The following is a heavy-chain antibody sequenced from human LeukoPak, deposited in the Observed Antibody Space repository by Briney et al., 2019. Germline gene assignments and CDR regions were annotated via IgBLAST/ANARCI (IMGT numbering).Heavy chain of an antibody. J-gene: IGHJ3*02. Sequence: SETLSLTCTVSGGSISSSSYYWGWIRQPPGKGLEWIGSIYYSGSTYYNPSLKSRVTISVDTSKNQFSLKLSSVTAADTAVYYCARDIFPGEWLLYRLHAFDIWGQGTMVTVSS. CDR2: IYYSGST. D-gene: IGHD3-3*01. CDR1: GGSISSSSYY. CDR3: ARDIFPGEWLLYRLHAFDI. V-gene: IGHV4-39*07.